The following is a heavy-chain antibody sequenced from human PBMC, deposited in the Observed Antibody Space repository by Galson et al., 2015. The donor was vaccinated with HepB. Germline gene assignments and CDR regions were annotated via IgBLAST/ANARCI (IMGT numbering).Heavy chain of an antibody. CDR2: IHYDGSNK. V-gene: IGHV3-30*02. CDR1: GVAFTTYG. Sequence: LILSCAASGVAFTTYGMHWVRQAPGRGRDWVAFIHYDGSNKYYADSVKGRFTISSDNSKNTLYLQMDSLRPDDTAVYYCVKGWYNDYWGQGTLVTVSS. D-gene: IGHD1-14*01. CDR3: VKGWYNDY. J-gene: IGHJ4*02.